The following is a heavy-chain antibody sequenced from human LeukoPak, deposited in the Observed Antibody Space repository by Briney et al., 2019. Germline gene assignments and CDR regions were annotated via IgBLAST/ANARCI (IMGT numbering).Heavy chain of an antibody. CDR1: GGSISSRSYY. CDR2: LFDSGNT. CDR3: ATKTGRIQPLGY. Sequence: SETLSLTCIVSGGSISSRSYYWDWIRQPPGKGLEWIGNLFDSGNTHYNPSLRSRLTMSVDTSKNQFSLKLSSVTAADTAVYYCATKTGRIQPLGYWGQGTLVTVSS. V-gene: IGHV4-39*01. D-gene: IGHD5-18*01. J-gene: IGHJ4*02.